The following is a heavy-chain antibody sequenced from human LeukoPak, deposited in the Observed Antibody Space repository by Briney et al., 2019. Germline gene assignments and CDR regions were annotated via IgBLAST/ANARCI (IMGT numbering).Heavy chain of an antibody. CDR1: GFTFSDYY. J-gene: IGHJ4*02. Sequence: GGSLRLSCAASGFTFSDYYMSWIRQAPGKGLEWVSYISSSSSYTNYADSVKGRFTISRDNAKNSLYLQMNSLRAEDTAVYYCARDRWLVRYRYFDYWGQGTLVTVSS. CDR2: ISSSSSYT. V-gene: IGHV3-11*06. CDR3: ARDRWLVRYRYFDY. D-gene: IGHD6-19*01.